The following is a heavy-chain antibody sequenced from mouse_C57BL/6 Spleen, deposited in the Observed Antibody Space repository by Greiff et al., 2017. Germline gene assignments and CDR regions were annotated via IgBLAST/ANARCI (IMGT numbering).Heavy chain of an antibody. CDR1: GFSLTSYG. Sequence: VQLQQSGPGLVQPSQSLSITCTVSGFSLTSYGVHWVRQSPGKGLEWLGVIWRGGSTDYNAAFMSRLSITKDNSKSQVFYKMNSLQADDTAIYYSAKSFPACPSYAMDDWGQGTSVTVSS. V-gene: IGHV2-5*01. CDR2: IWRGGST. J-gene: IGHJ4*01. CDR3: AKSFPACPSYAMDD. D-gene: IGHD6-1*01.